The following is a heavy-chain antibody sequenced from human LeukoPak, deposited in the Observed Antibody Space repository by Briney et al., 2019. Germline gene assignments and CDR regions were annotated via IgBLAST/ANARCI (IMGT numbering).Heavy chain of an antibody. CDR1: GYTFTSYD. CDR2: MNPNSGNT. V-gene: IGHV1-8*01. CDR3: ARSQGGNRAARRGIDY. D-gene: IGHD6-6*01. J-gene: IGHJ4*02. Sequence: ASVTVSCKASGYTFTSYDINWVRQATGQGLEWMGWMNPNSGNTGYAQKFQGRVTMTRNTSISTAYMELSSLRSEDTAVYYCARSQGGNRAARRGIDYWGQGTLVTVSS.